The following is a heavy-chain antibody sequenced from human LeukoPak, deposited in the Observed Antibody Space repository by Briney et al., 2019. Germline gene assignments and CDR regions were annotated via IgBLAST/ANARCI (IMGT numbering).Heavy chain of an antibody. CDR3: AKDYRPWLQLNWAFDY. D-gene: IGHD5-24*01. CDR2: ISSSSSYI. J-gene: IGHJ4*02. Sequence: PGGSLRLSCAASGFTFSSYTMNWVRQAPGKGLEWVSSISSSSSYIYYADSVKGRFTISRDNAKNSLFLQMNSLRAEDTAVYYCAKDYRPWLQLNWAFDYWGQGTLVTVSS. V-gene: IGHV3-21*04. CDR1: GFTFSSYT.